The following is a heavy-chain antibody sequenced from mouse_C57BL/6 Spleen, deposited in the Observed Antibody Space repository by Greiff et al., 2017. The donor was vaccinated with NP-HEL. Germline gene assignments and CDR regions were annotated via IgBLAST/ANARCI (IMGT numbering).Heavy chain of an antibody. J-gene: IGHJ3*01. CDR2: ISDGGSYT. D-gene: IGHD2-4*01. CDR1: GFTFSSYA. CDR3: ARDLGDYDYDGNAY. Sequence: EVKLVESGGGLVKPGGSLKLSCAASGFTFSSYAMSWVRQTPEKRLEWVATISDGGSYTYYPDNVKGRFTISRDNAKNNLYLQMSHLKSEDTAMYYCARDLGDYDYDGNAYWGQGTLVTVSA. V-gene: IGHV5-4*01.